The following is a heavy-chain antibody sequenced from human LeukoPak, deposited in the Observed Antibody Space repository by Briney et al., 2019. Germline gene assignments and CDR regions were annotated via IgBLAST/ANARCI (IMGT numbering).Heavy chain of an antibody. CDR3: ARDLRSSSTEGWFDP. D-gene: IGHD6-13*01. J-gene: IGHJ5*02. CDR2: ISSSSSYI. Sequence: PGGSLRLSCAASGFTFSSYSMNWVRQAPGKGLEWVSSISSSSSYIYYADSVKGRFTISRDNAKNSLYLQMNSLRAEDTAVYYCARDLRSSSTEGWFDPWGQGTLVTVSS. CDR1: GFTFSSYS. V-gene: IGHV3-21*01.